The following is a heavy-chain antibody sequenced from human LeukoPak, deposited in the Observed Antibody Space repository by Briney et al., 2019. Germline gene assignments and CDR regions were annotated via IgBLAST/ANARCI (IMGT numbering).Heavy chain of an antibody. CDR1: GGTFATYS. J-gene: IGHJ4*02. D-gene: IGHD3-10*01. CDR3: ARAGQISTGAYFDY. V-gene: IGHV1-69*08. CDR2: IIPVLDKT. Sequence: SSVKVSCKASGGTFATYSCSWVRQAPGQGLEWMGRIIPVLDKTNYAQKFQGRVTITADKTTNTAYMDLSSLRSEDTAVYYCARAGQISTGAYFDYWGQGTLVTVSS.